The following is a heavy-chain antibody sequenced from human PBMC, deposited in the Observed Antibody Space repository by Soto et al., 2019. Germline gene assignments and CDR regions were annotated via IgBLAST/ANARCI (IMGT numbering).Heavy chain of an antibody. J-gene: IGHJ4*02. V-gene: IGHV3-21*01. CDR2: ISSSSSYI. Sequence: GSLRLSCAASGFTFSSYSMNWVRQAPGKGLEWVSSISSSSSYIYYADSVKGRFTISRDNAKNSLYLQMNSLRAEDTAVYYCAREGAVAGTFGYWGQGTLVTVSS. CDR1: GFTFSSYS. CDR3: AREGAVAGTFGY. D-gene: IGHD6-19*01.